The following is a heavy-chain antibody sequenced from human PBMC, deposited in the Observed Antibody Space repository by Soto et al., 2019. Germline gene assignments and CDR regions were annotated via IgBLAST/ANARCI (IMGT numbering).Heavy chain of an antibody. J-gene: IGHJ6*02. V-gene: IGHV3-23*01. CDR2: ISGSGGST. CDR3: AKDWGTIFDHYYYGMDV. Sequence: GGSLRLSCAASGFTFSSYAMSWVRQAPGKGLEWVSAISGSGGSTYYADSVKGRFTISRDNSKNTLYLQMNSLRAEDTAVYYCAKDWGTIFDHYYYGMDVWGQGTTVTVSS. CDR1: GFTFSSYA. D-gene: IGHD3-3*01.